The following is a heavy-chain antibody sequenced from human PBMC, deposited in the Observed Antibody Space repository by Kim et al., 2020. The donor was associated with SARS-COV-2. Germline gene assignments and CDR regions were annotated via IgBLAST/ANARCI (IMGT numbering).Heavy chain of an antibody. J-gene: IGHJ6*02. CDR3: ARGRRAMIVVVIAPHYYYGVDV. CDR1: GYTFTSYD. V-gene: IGHV1-8*01. Sequence: DSVKVSCKASGYTFTSYDINWVRQATGQGLEWMGWMNPNSGNTGYAQKFQGRVTMTRNTSISTAYMELSSLRSEDTAVYYCARGRRAMIVVVIAPHYYYGVDVWGQGTTVTVSS. CDR2: MNPNSGNT. D-gene: IGHD3-22*01.